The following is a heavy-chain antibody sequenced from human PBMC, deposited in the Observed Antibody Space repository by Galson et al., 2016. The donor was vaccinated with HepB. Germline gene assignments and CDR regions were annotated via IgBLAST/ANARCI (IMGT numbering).Heavy chain of an antibody. Sequence: SETLSLTCSVSGDAIRSGYWSWIRQPPGKGLELIGYVYYSGSTNYNPSLKSRVAISVDTSRNQFSLKLKSVTAADTAVFYCGRFGVNDEENGGTSSDWAGTWYFDRWGRGILVTVSS. J-gene: IGHJ2*01. CDR2: VYYSGST. CDR1: GDAIRSGY. CDR3: GRFGVNDEENGGTSSDWAGTWYFDR. V-gene: IGHV4-59*01. D-gene: IGHD1-1*01.